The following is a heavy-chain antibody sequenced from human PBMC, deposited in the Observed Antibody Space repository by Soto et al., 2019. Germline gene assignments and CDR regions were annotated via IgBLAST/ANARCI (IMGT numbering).Heavy chain of an antibody. CDR1: GFSLSTSGMR. CDR3: ARIKYASGSNTYDY. V-gene: IGHV2-70*04. Sequence: SGPTLVNPTQTLTLTCTFSGFSLSTSGMRVSRIRQPPGKALEWLARIDWDNDKFYSTSLKTRLAISKDTSKNQVVLTMTNMDPVDTATYYCARIKYASGSNTYDYWGQGIQVTVSS. D-gene: IGHD3-10*01. J-gene: IGHJ4*02. CDR2: IDWDNDK.